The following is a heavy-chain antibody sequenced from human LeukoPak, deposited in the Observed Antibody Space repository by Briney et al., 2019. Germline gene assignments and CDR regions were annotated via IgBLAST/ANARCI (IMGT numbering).Heavy chain of an antibody. J-gene: IGHJ3*02. CDR2: ISYDGSNK. V-gene: IGHV3-30*01. CDR1: GFTFSAYA. CDR3: ARGPGPIAGAKNPFDI. Sequence: GRSLRLSCAASGFTFSAYAMHWVRQAPGKGLEWVAVISYDGSNKYYADTVKGRFTISGDKSKDTLYLQMNSLRPEDTAVYYCARGPGPIAGAKNPFDIWGQGTMVTVSS. D-gene: IGHD1-26*01.